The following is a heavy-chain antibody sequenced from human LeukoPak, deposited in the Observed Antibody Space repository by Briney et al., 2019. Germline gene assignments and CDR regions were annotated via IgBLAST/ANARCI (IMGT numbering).Heavy chain of an antibody. CDR1: GFTFSDHA. V-gene: IGHV3-30*04. Sequence: GESLRLSCAASGFTFSDHAMHWVRQAPGKGLEWVTVISYHARDQFYADSVKGRFTVSRDNSRNTLYLQMNSLRAEDSAVYYCAAQPCINGICYLDSWGQGTLVTVSS. CDR2: ISYHARDQ. J-gene: IGHJ4*02. D-gene: IGHD2-8*01. CDR3: AAQPCINGICYLDS.